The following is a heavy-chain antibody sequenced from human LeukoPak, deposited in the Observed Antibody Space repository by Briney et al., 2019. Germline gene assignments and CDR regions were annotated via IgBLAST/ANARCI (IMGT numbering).Heavy chain of an antibody. D-gene: IGHD2-8*01. V-gene: IGHV3-23*01. Sequence: VGSLRLSCAASVFTFSSYAMSWVRHAPGKGLEWGSAISGSGGSTYYADSVKGRFTISRDNSKNTLYLQMNRLRAEDTAVYYCAKDRLRMGFDPWGQGTLVTVSS. CDR3: AKDRLRMGFDP. J-gene: IGHJ5*02. CDR1: VFTFSSYA. CDR2: ISGSGGST.